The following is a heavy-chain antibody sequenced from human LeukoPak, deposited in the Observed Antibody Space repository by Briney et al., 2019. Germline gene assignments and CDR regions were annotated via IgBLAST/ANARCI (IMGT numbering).Heavy chain of an antibody. J-gene: IGHJ4*02. D-gene: IGHD3-10*01. CDR1: GFTFNSYA. CDR2: VTGSGTFT. CDR3: VKRRGADRGHFDY. V-gene: IGHV3-23*01. Sequence: PGGSLRLSCAASGFTFNSYAMGWVRQAPGKGLEWVSAVTGSGTFTNYADSLKGRFSISRDNFKYTIYLHMSSLRAEDTAIYYCVKRRGADRGHFDYWGQGALVTVSS.